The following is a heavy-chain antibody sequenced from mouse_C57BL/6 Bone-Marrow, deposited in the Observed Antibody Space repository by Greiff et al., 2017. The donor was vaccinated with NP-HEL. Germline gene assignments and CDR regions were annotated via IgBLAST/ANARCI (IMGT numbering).Heavy chain of an antibody. Sequence: QVQLKESGPGLVQPSQSLSITCTVSGFSLTSYGVHWVRQSPGKGLEWLGVIWSGGSTDYNAAFMSRLSITKDNSKSQVFFKMNSLQADDTAIYYCAKNRRDDYGRDWYFDVGGTGTTVTVSS. CDR2: IWSGGST. V-gene: IGHV2-5*01. D-gene: IGHD2-4*01. CDR3: AKNRRDDYGRDWYFDV. CDR1: GFSLTSYG. J-gene: IGHJ1*03.